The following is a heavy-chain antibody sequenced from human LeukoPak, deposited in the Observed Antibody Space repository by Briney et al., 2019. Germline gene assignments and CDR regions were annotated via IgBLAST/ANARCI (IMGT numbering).Heavy chain of an antibody. J-gene: IGHJ4*02. D-gene: IGHD5-12*01. Sequence: ASETLSLTCTVSGGSISSYYWSRVRQPPGKGLEWIGYIYYSGSTNYNPSLKSRVTISVDTSKNQFSLKLSSVTAADTAVYYCAVGRGYSGLDYWGQGTLVTVSS. CDR1: GGSISSYY. CDR2: IYYSGST. V-gene: IGHV4-59*01. CDR3: AVGRGYSGLDY.